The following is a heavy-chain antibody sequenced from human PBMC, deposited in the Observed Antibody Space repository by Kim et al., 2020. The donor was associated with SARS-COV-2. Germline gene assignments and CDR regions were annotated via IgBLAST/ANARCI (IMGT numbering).Heavy chain of an antibody. Sequence: GRTSYNPSLKSRVTISVDTSQNQFSLKLSSVTAADTAVYYCARGSSAFDDWGQGTLVTVSS. CDR2: GRT. CDR3: ARGSSAFDD. V-gene: IGHV4-59*09. D-gene: IGHD6-6*01. J-gene: IGHJ4*02.